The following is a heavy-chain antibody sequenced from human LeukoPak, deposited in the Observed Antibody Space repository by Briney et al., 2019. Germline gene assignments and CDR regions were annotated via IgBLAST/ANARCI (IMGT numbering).Heavy chain of an antibody. CDR1: GYTFTTYA. V-gene: IGHV1-18*01. CDR3: ARDPNAMVTSLFDY. J-gene: IGHJ4*02. CDR2: ISAYYGNT. D-gene: IGHD5-18*01. Sequence: ASVKVSCKASGYTFTTYAISWVRQVPGQGLEWMGWISAYYGNTTYAQKFQGRVTMTTDTSTSTAYMELRSLRSDDTAVYYCARDPNAMVTSLFDYWGQGTLVTVSP.